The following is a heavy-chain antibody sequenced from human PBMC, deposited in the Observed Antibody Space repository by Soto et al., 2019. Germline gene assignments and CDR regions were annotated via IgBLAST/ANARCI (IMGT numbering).Heavy chain of an antibody. CDR1: GFTFRTYA. CDR2: ISDSGTT. Sequence: EVQLLDSGGGLVQPGGSLRLSCAASGFTFRTYAMSWFRQAPGKGLEWVSTISDSGTTYYANSVKGRFTISRDNSRNTLDLQMNSLRVEDTAVYYCAKGGEGSCSRTSCLYFSDSWGQGTLVTVSS. V-gene: IGHV3-23*01. CDR3: AKGGEGSCSRTSCLYFSDS. J-gene: IGHJ5*02. D-gene: IGHD2-2*01.